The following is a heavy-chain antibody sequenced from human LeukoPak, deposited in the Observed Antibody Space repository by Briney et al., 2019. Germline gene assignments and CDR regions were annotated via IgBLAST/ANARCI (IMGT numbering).Heavy chain of an antibody. V-gene: IGHV3-33*06. D-gene: IGHD4-11*01. CDR2: IWSDGTNK. CDR3: AKDVQRGFDYTNSLDR. CDR1: GFTFTGYG. Sequence: GKSLRLSRAASGFTFTGYGMHWVRQAPGKGLEWVAVIWSDGTNKYYADSVKGRFAISRDDSHNMVYLQMNSLRAEDTAVYYCAKDVQRGFDYTNSLDRWGQGSVAAVSS. J-gene: IGHJ4*02.